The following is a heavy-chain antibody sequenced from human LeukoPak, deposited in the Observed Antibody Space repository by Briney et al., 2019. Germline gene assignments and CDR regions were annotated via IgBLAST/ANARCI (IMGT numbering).Heavy chain of an antibody. CDR3: ARTRGIAQDIVVATRYMDV. CDR2: INHSGST. CDR1: GGSFSGYY. J-gene: IGHJ6*03. Sequence: SETLSLTCAVYGGSFSGYYWSWIRQPPGKGLEWIGEINHSGSTNYNPSLKSRVTISVDTSKNQFSLKLSSVTAADTAVYYCARTRGIAQDIVVATRYMDVWGKGTTVTVSS. D-gene: IGHD2-15*01. V-gene: IGHV4-34*01.